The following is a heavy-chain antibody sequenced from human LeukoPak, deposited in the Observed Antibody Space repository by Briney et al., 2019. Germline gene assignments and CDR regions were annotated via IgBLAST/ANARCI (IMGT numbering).Heavy chain of an antibody. CDR2: ISSSSSTI. Sequence: GGSLRLSCAAFGFTFSSYSMNWVRQAPGKGLEWVSYISSSSSTIYYADSVKGRFTISRDNAKNSLYLQMNSLRAEDTAVYYCAREYYDSSGYGAFDIWGQGTMVTVSS. CDR1: GFTFSSYS. CDR3: AREYYDSSGYGAFDI. V-gene: IGHV3-48*04. D-gene: IGHD3-22*01. J-gene: IGHJ3*02.